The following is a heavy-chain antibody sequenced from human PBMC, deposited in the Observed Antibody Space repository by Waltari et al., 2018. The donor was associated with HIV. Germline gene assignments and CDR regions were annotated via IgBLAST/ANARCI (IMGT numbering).Heavy chain of an antibody. CDR2: ISDDSSFI. CDR1: GFTFKTYS. CDR3: GAFLCAEDCRDGFDV. Sequence: ESGGGRAKPGGTLKLSCSGSGFTFKTYSVSWIRQTPGRGLEGISWISDDSSFIYYADSVKGRFTVSRDNVRNSVFLQINDVRAEDTATYFCGAFLCAEDCRDGFDVWGQGTMVTVS. V-gene: IGHV3-21*06. J-gene: IGHJ3*01. D-gene: IGHD2-15*01.